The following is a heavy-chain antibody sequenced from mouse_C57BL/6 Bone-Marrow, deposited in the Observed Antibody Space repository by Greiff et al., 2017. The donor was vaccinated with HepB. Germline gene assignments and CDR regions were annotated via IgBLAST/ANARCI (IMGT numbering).Heavy chain of an antibody. Sequence: EVKLVESRGDLVKPGGSLKLSCAASGFTFSSYGMSWVRQTPDKRLEWVATISSGGSYTYYPDSVKGRFTISRDNAKNTLYLQMSSLKSEDTAMYYCARHGSSSAWFAYWVQGTLVTVSA. V-gene: IGHV5-6*01. D-gene: IGHD1-1*01. CDR1: GFTFSSYG. CDR3: ARHGSSSAWFAY. CDR2: ISSGGSYT. J-gene: IGHJ3*01.